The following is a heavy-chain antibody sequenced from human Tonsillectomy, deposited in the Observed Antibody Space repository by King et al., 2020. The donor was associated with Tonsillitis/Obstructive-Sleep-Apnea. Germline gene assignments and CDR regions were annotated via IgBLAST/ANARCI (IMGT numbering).Heavy chain of an antibody. V-gene: IGHV3-7*04. CDR1: GFTFSDSW. CDR2: LNEDGSDT. D-gene: IGHD2-2*01. CDR3: ARITRSSLTSY. J-gene: IGHJ4*02. Sequence: VQLVESGGGLVQPGGSLRLSCVTFGFTFSDSWMNWVRQAPGKGLEWVANLNEDGSDTYYVDSVRGRFTVSRDNAKNSLYLQMSSLRAEDTALYYCARITRSSLTSYWGQGALVTVSS.